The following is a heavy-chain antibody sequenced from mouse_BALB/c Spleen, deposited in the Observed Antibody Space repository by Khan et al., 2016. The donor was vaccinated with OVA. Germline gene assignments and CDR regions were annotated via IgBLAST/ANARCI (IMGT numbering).Heavy chain of an antibody. Sequence: EVQLVESGPGLVKPSQSLSLTCTVTGYSITSDYAWNWIRQFPGNKLEWMGYISSSGSTNYNPALKSRISITRDTSKNQFFLQLNSVTTEDTATXYSARDGSRDNYAMDYWGQGTSVTVSS. CDR1: GYSITSDYA. V-gene: IGHV3-2*02. CDR2: ISSSGST. CDR3: ARDGSRDNYAMDY. J-gene: IGHJ4*01. D-gene: IGHD2-3*01.